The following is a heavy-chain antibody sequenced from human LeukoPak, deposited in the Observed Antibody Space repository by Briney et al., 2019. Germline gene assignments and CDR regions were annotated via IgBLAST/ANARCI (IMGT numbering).Heavy chain of an antibody. D-gene: IGHD2-21*02. V-gene: IGHV1-69*13. Sequence: SVRVSCKASGGTLSRIVISWVRQAPGQGLEWMGGIIPIFGTANYAQEFQARVTITADESTSTAYMELSSLRSDDTAVYYCARRHCGGDCQSSYYYYYGMDVWGQGTTVTVSS. CDR1: GGTLSRIV. J-gene: IGHJ6*02. CDR3: ARRHCGGDCQSSYYYYYGMDV. CDR2: IIPIFGTA.